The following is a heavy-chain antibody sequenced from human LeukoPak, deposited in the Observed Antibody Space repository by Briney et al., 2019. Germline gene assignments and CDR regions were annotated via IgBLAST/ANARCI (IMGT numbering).Heavy chain of an antibody. D-gene: IGHD3-16*01. CDR3: ARDLHWESCDRSTCSGLYYFDY. CDR2: IKGTNDNT. CDR1: GFSFTTKNG. J-gene: IGHJ4*02. V-gene: IGHV1-18*01. Sequence: GASVKVSCQASGFSFTTKNGISWVRQAPGQGFEWMGWIKGTNDNTNCAQKFQGRVTMTTDTSTSTAYMELRSLRSDDTAVYYCARDLHWESCDRSTCSGLYYFDYWGQGTLVTVSP.